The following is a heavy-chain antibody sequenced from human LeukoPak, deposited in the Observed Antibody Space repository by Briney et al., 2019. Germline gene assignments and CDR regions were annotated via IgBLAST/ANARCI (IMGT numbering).Heavy chain of an antibody. V-gene: IGHV1-46*01. CDR2: INPSGGST. CDR1: GYTFTSYY. D-gene: IGHD3-22*01. J-gene: IGHJ5*02. CDR3: ARDRSYASRGYSMPFWFDP. Sequence: ASVKVSCKASGYTFTSYYMHWVRQAPGQGLEWMGIINPSGGSTSYAQKFQGRVTMTRDTSTSTVYMELSSLRSEDTAVYYCARDRSYASRGYSMPFWFDPWGQGTLVTVFS.